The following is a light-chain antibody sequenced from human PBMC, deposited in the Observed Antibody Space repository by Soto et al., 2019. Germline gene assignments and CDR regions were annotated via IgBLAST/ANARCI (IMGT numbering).Light chain of an antibody. CDR3: QQYNYWYT. V-gene: IGKV3-15*01. Sequence: ELVMTQSPATLSVSPGERATLSCRASQSVSSNLAWYQQKPGQAPRLLIYGASTRATGIPARFSGSGSGTEFTLTISSLQSEDFAVYHCQQYNYWYTFGQGTKLEIK. CDR1: QSVSSN. CDR2: GAS. J-gene: IGKJ2*01.